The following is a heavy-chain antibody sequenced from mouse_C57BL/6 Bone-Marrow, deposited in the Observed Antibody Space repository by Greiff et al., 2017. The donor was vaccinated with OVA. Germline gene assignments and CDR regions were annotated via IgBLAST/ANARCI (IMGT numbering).Heavy chain of an antibody. V-gene: IGHV3-1*01. CDR2: ISYSGST. J-gene: IGHJ3*01. CDR3: AREGYYYGSSWFAY. CDR1: GYSITSGYD. D-gene: IGHD1-1*01. Sequence: EVQGVESGPGMVKPSQSLSLTCTVPGYSITSGYDWHWIRHFPGNKLEWMGYISYSGSTNYNPSLKSRISITHDTSKNHFFLKLNSVTTEDTATYYCAREGYYYGSSWFAYWGQGTLVTVSA.